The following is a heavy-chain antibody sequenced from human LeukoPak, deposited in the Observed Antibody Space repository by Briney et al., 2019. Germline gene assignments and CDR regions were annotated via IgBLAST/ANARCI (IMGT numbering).Heavy chain of an antibody. J-gene: IGHJ4*02. CDR3: ARGRYYGSGRIYYFDY. V-gene: IGHV4-34*01. CDR2: INHSGST. D-gene: IGHD3-10*01. CDR1: GGSFSGYY. Sequence: PSETLSLTCAVYGGSFSGYYWSWIRQPPGKGLEWIGEINHSGSTNYNPSLKCRVTISVDTSKNQFSLKLSSVTAADTAVYYCARGRYYGSGRIYYFDYWGQGTLVTVSS.